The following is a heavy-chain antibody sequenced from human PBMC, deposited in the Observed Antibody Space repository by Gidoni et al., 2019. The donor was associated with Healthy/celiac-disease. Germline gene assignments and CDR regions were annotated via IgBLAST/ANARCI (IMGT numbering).Heavy chain of an antibody. V-gene: IGHV3-23*01. J-gene: IGHJ5*02. CDR1: GFTFSSYA. CDR3: ASLSAALLSIRSGIRRLGWFDP. Sequence: EVQLLESGGGLVQPGGSLRLSCAASGFTFSSYAMTWVRQAPGKGLEWVSAISGSGGSTYYADSVKGRFTISRDNSKNTLYLQMNSLRAEDTAVYYCASLSAALLSIRSGIRRLGWFDPWGQGTLVTVSS. CDR2: ISGSGGST. D-gene: IGHD3-10*01.